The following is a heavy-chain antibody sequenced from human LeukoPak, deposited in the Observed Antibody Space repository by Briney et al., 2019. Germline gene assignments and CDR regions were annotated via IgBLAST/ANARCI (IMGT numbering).Heavy chain of an antibody. Sequence: SQTLSLTCTVSGGSISSYYWSWIRQPAGNGLEWIGRIYTSGSTNYNPSLKSRVTISVDKSKNQFSLKLSSVTAADTAVYYCARYGQWLPYYFDYWGQGTLVTVSS. CDR1: GGSISSYY. J-gene: IGHJ4*02. CDR3: ARYGQWLPYYFDY. V-gene: IGHV4-4*07. CDR2: IYTSGST. D-gene: IGHD6-19*01.